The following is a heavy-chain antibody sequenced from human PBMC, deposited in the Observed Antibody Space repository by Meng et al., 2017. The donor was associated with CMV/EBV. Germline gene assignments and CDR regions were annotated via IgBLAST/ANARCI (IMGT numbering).Heavy chain of an antibody. CDR3: AIVSLDYSNSAHFDY. J-gene: IGHJ4*02. CDR2: INPNSGGT. Sequence: ASVKVSCKASGYTFTGYYMHWVRQAPGQGLEWMGWINPNSGGTNYAQKFQGRVTMTRDTSISTAYMELSRLRSDDTAVYYCAIVSLDYSNSAHFDYWGQGTLVTVSS. CDR1: GYTFTGYY. V-gene: IGHV1-2*02. D-gene: IGHD4-11*01.